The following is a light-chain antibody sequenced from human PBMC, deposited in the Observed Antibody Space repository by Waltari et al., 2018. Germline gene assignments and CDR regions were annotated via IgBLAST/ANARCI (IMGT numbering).Light chain of an antibody. CDR3: QQRSNWPPGT. V-gene: IGKV3-11*01. CDR1: KRVRSH. J-gene: IGKJ2*02. Sequence: EIVLTHSPANMTLSPGERATLCCRASKRVRSHLAWYQQKPGQAPLLLIYDASNRATGIPARLRGGVSWTDFPRTISRRSPEDFAVYYCQQRSNWPPGTFGQWTKLEIK. CDR2: DAS.